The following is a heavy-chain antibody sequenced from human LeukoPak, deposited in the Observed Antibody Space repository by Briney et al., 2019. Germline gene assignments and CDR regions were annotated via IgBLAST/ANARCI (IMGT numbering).Heavy chain of an antibody. V-gene: IGHV1-46*01. J-gene: IGHJ4*02. Sequence: ASVKVSCKASGYTFTDFGISWVRQAPGQGLEWMGIINPSGGSTSYAQKLQGRVTMTRDTSTSTVYMELSSLRSEDTAVYYCASTSDDSASWYNLDYWGQGTLVTVSS. CDR3: ASTSDDSASWYNLDY. CDR1: GYTFTDFG. D-gene: IGHD6-13*01. CDR2: INPSGGST.